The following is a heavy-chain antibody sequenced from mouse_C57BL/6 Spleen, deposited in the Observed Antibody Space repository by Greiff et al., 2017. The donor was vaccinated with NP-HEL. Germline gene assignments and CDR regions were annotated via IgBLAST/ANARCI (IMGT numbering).Heavy chain of an antibody. CDR3: AHYGSSSGFAY. CDR1: GYTFTGYW. V-gene: IGHV1-9*01. D-gene: IGHD1-1*01. CDR2: TLPGSGST. J-gene: IGHJ3*01. Sequence: QVQLQQSGAELMKPGASVKLSCKATGYTFTGYWIEWVKQRPGHGLAWIGETLPGSGSTNYNEKFKGKATFTADTSSNTAYMQLSSLTTEDSAIYYCAHYGSSSGFAYWGQGTLVTVSA.